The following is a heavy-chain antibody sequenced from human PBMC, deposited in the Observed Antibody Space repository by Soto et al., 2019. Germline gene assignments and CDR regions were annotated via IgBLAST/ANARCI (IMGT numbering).Heavy chain of an antibody. V-gene: IGHV3-48*01. D-gene: IGHD6-13*01. CDR3: ARDGFRYSSSFYY. J-gene: IGHJ4*02. CDR2: VSGPGTTI. CDR1: GFTFSSYD. Sequence: GSLRLSCAASGFTFSSYDMNWVRQAPGKGPEWVSYVSGPGTTIYYADSVKGRFTISRDNAKNSLYLQMNSLRAEDTAVFYCARDGFRYSSSFYYWGQGTLVTVSS.